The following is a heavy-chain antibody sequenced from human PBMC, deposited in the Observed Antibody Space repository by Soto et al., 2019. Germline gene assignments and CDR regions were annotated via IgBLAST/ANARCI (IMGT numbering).Heavy chain of an antibody. CDR1: GGSIGSYY. Sequence: PSETLSLTCTASGGSIGSYYWSWIRQPPGKGLEWIGFIHFSGSSQYNPSLKSRVTISVDTSQNQLSLKLRSVTAADTAVYFCARESAGAGRNNWFDPWGQGALVTVYS. D-gene: IGHD1-26*01. J-gene: IGHJ5*02. V-gene: IGHV4-59*01. CDR3: ARESAGAGRNNWFDP. CDR2: IHFSGSS.